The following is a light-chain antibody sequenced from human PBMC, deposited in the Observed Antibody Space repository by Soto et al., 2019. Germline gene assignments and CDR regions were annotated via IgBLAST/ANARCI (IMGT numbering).Light chain of an antibody. CDR3: QQYNRYYA. J-gene: IGKJ2*01. Sequence: DIQMTQSPSTLSASVGDRVTITCRASQSISSWLAWYQQKPGKAPKLLIYKASSLASGVPSMFSGSGSGTEFILTISRLPPDVFASYYYQQYNRYYAFGQGTKLEIK. CDR2: KAS. V-gene: IGKV1-5*03. CDR1: QSISSW.